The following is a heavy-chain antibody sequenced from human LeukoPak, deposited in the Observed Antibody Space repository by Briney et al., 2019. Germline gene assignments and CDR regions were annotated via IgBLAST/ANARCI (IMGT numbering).Heavy chain of an antibody. CDR3: ASEANCNGGRCSLQRVAS. D-gene: IGHD2-15*01. J-gene: IGHJ4*02. Sequence: ASVTVSCKASGYTFIDYYMHWVRQAPGQGLEWMGWIDPKSGGTSCAQKFQDRVTISRDTSIGTAYMELTNLISDDTAIYYCASEANCNGGRCSLQRVASWGQGTLVTVSS. CDR1: GYTFIDYY. CDR2: IDPKSGGT. V-gene: IGHV1-2*02.